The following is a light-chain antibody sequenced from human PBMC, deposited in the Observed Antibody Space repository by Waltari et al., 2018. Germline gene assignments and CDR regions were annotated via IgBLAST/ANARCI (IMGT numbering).Light chain of an antibody. V-gene: IGKV3-15*01. CDR3: QQYNSWPRT. CDR1: QSVSAN. CDR2: GAS. J-gene: IGKJ1*01. Sequence: SGRASQSVSANLAWYQQKPGQAPRLLMYGASTRATDIPTRFSGSVSGAEFTLTINSLQSEDFGVYYCQQYNSWPRTFGQGTKVEI.